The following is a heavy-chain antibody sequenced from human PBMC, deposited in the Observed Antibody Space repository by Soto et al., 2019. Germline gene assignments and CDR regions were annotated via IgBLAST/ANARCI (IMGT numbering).Heavy chain of an antibody. V-gene: IGHV3-21*01. CDR1: AFTFNNFP. D-gene: IGHD2-2*01. CDR3: AREKCSSTSCNHGMDV. J-gene: IGHJ6*02. Sequence: GGSLRLSCVASAFTFNNFPMHWVRQAPGKGLQWLASITTTSTYKYYADSVKGRFSISRDNAKNSSYLELTNLRSEDTAVYYCAREKCSSTSCNHGMDVWGLGTTVTVSS. CDR2: ITTTSTYK.